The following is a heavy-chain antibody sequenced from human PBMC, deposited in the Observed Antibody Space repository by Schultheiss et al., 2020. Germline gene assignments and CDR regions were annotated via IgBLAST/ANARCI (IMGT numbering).Heavy chain of an antibody. D-gene: IGHD1-26*01. CDR2: IYYSGST. Sequence: SETLSLTCTVSAGSITSGSYYWSWIRQHPGKGLEWIGYIYYSGSTYYNPSLKSRVTMSVDTSKNQFSLKLSSVTAADTAVYYCARARWELRGDAFDIWGQGTMVTVSS. CDR3: ARARWELRGDAFDI. J-gene: IGHJ3*02. V-gene: IGHV4-31*03. CDR1: AGSITSGSYY.